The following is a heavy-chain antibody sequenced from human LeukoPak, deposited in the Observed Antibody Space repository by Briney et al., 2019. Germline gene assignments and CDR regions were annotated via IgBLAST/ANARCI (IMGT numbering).Heavy chain of an antibody. J-gene: IGHJ4*02. CDR3: ARRTVTNGWFRIDY. V-gene: IGHV4-39*01. CDR1: GDSISSGSFY. Sequence: PSETLSLTCIVSGDSISSGSFYWGWIRQPPGQGLEWIGSIDYSGSSYYNPSLQSRVTISVDTSKNRLSLRLKSVTAADTALYYCARRTVTNGWFRIDYWGQGSLVIVSS. CDR2: IDYSGSS. D-gene: IGHD6-19*01.